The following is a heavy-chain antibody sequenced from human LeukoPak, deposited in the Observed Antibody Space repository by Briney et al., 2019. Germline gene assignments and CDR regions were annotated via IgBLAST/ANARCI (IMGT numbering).Heavy chain of an antibody. J-gene: IGHJ5*02. D-gene: IGHD2-2*01. CDR3: ARYCSSTICYLTFDP. Sequence: SETLSLTCTVSGGSISSYYWSWIRQPPGKGLEWIGYIYYSGSTNYNPSLKSRVTISVDMSKNQFSLKLSSVTAADTAVYYCARYCSSTICYLTFDPWGQGTLVTVSS. V-gene: IGHV4-59*01. CDR2: IYYSGST. CDR1: GGSISSYY.